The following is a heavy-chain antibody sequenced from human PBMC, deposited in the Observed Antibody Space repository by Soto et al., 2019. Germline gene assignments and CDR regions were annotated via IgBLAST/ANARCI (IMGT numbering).Heavy chain of an antibody. Sequence: SETLSLTCTVSGDSVSSGGYYWSWIRQPPGKGLEWIGYIYYSGSTNYNPSLKSRVTISVDTSKNQFSLKLSSVTAADTAVYYCARVNRELLGGYYFDYWGQGTLVTV. CDR2: IYYSGST. D-gene: IGHD1-26*01. J-gene: IGHJ4*02. CDR1: GDSVSSGGYY. CDR3: ARVNRELLGGYYFDY. V-gene: IGHV4-61*08.